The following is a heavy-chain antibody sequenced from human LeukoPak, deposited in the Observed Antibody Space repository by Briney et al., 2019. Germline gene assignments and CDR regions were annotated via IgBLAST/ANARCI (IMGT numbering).Heavy chain of an antibody. CDR1: GGSFSGYY. Sequence: PSVTLSLTCAVYGGSFSGYYWSWIRQPPGKGLEWIGEINHSGSTNYNPSLKSRVTISVDTSKNQFSLKLSSVTAADTAVYYCARAPPRYCSGGSCYSAGGFDYWGQGTLVTVSS. V-gene: IGHV4-34*01. CDR3: ARAPPRYCSGGSCYSAGGFDY. D-gene: IGHD2-15*01. CDR2: INHSGST. J-gene: IGHJ4*02.